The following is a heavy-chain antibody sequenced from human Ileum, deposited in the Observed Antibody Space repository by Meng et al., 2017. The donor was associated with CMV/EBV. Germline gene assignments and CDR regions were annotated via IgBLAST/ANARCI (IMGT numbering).Heavy chain of an antibody. J-gene: IGHJ4*02. Sequence: QVQLQQVGAGQLKPSETLSLVCAVHNSAFSYYYWTWIRQSPGKGLEWIGEINNRGSTNYNPSLKSRVTISIDTSRNQFSLKLTSMTAADTAVYYCARASPQRRFLSYWGQGTLVTVSS. CDR2: INNRGST. V-gene: IGHV4-34*01. CDR1: NSAFSYYY. CDR3: ARASPQRRFLSY. D-gene: IGHD3-3*01.